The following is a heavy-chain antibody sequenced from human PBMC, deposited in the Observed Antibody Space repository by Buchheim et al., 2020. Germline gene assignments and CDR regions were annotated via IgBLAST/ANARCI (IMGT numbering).Heavy chain of an antibody. D-gene: IGHD3-16*01. CDR2: VYHSGS. V-gene: IGHV4-59*01. CDR3: ARNGGGYAFDT. CDR1: GGSISSLY. J-gene: IGHJ3*02. Sequence: QVQLQESGPGLVKPSETLSLTCTASGGSISSLYWGWIRQPPGKGLEWIGYVYHSGSNYNPPLRSRVTMSVDTSKNQFSLKLGSVTAADTAVYYCARNGGGYAFDTWGQGT.